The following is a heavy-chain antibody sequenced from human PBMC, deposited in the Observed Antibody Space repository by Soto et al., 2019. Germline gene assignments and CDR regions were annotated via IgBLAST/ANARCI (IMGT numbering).Heavy chain of an antibody. CDR2: INHSGST. V-gene: IGHV4-34*01. CDR1: GGSFSGYY. Sequence: LSLTCAVYGGSFSGYYWSWIRQPPGKGLEWIGEINHSGSTNYNPSLKSRVTISVDTSKNQFSLRLTSVTAADTAMYYCARVTAYCGRTTCYPFDYWGQGILVTVSS. D-gene: IGHD2-2*01. CDR3: ARVTAYCGRTTCYPFDY. J-gene: IGHJ4*02.